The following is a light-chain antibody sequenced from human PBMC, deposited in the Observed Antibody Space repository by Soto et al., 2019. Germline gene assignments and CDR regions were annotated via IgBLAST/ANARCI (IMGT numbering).Light chain of an antibody. Sequence: SYELTQPPSVSVAPGQTARITCGGKNIGTKSVNWYQQKPGQAPVMVVSDDSDRPSGIPERFSGSNSGNTATLTINRVEAGDEADYYCQGWDSSSDHVVFGGGTKLTVL. CDR2: DDS. CDR1: NIGTKS. V-gene: IGLV3-21*02. J-gene: IGLJ3*02. CDR3: QGWDSSSDHVV.